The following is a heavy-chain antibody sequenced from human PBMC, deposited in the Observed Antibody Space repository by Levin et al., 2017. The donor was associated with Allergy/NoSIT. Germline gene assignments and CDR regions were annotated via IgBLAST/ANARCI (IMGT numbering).Heavy chain of an antibody. Sequence: LGESLKISCKASGYNFLSYWIGWVRQKPGKGLEWMGAIYPGDSDTRYSPSFQGQVTISADKSINTAYLQWSRLKASDTAMYFCARIDGWFDPWGQGTLVTVSS. CDR3: ARIDGWFDP. CDR2: IYPGDSDT. J-gene: IGHJ5*02. D-gene: IGHD5-24*01. CDR1: GYNFLSYW. V-gene: IGHV5-51*01.